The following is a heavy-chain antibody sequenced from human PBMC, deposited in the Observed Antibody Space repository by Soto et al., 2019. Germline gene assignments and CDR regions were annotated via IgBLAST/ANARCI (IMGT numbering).Heavy chain of an antibody. CDR3: ARDSKMATARFDY. D-gene: IGHD5-12*01. Sequence: QVQLVESGGGVVQPGRSLRLSCAASGFTFSSYGMHWVRQAPGKGLEWVAVIWYDGSNKYYADSVKGRFTISRDNSKNTVYLQMNSQRSEDTAVYYCARDSKMATARFDYWGQGTLVTVSS. CDR1: GFTFSSYG. CDR2: IWYDGSNK. V-gene: IGHV3-33*01. J-gene: IGHJ4*02.